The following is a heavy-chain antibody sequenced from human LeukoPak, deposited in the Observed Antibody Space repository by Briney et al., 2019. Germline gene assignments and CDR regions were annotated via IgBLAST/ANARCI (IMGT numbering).Heavy chain of an antibody. V-gene: IGHV3-33*01. CDR2: IWYDGNNK. CDR3: ARARRTDPFDY. CDR1: GFTFSSYG. Sequence: GGSLRLSCAASGFTFSSYGMHWVRQAPGKGLEWVAVIWYDGNNKYYADSVKGRFTISRDNSKNTLYLQMNSLRAEDTAVYYCARARRTDPFDYWGQGTLVTVSS. J-gene: IGHJ4*02.